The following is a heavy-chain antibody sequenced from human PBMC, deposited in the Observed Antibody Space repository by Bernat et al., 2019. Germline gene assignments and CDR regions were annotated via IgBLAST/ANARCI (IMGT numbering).Heavy chain of an antibody. V-gene: IGHV3-30*03. CDR2: ISYDGSNK. CDR3: ASPHCSGGSCYP. Sequence: QVQLVESGGGVVQPGRSLRLSCAASGFTFSSYGMHWVRQAPGKGLEWVAVISYDGSNKYYADSVKGRFTISRDNSKITLYLQMNSLRAEDTAVYYCASPHCSGGSCYPWGQGTLVTVSS. CDR1: GFTFSSYG. J-gene: IGHJ5*02. D-gene: IGHD2-15*01.